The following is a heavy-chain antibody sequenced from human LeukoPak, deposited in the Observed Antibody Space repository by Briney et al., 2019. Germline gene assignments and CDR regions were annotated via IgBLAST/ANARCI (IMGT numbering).Heavy chain of an antibody. Sequence: PSETLSLTCTVSGGSISSGGYYWSWIRQHPGQGLEWIGYIHYSGSTYYNPSLKSRVTISVDTSKNQFSLKLSSVTAADTAVYYCARDTTLRCFDYWGQGTLVTVSS. V-gene: IGHV4-31*03. J-gene: IGHJ4*02. CDR3: ARDTTLRCFDY. CDR1: GGSISSGGYY. D-gene: IGHD1-1*01. CDR2: IHYSGST.